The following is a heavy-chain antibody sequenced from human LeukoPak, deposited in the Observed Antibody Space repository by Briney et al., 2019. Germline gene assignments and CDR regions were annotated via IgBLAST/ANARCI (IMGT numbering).Heavy chain of an antibody. V-gene: IGHV4-34*01. D-gene: IGHD1-7*01. J-gene: IGHJ4*02. CDR3: AREMITGTTGY. Sequence: PSETLSLTSAVYGGSFSGYYWSWIRQPPGKGLEWIGEINHSGSTNYNPSLKSRVTISVDTSKNQFSLKLSSVTAADTAVYYCAREMITGTTGYWGQGTLVTVSS. CDR2: INHSGST. CDR1: GGSFSGYY.